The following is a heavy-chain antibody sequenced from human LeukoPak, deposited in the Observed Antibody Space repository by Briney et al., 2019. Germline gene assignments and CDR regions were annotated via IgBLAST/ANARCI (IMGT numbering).Heavy chain of an antibody. Sequence: GGPLTLFCAASGFIFSSYVMRWLRAPPEGVVESVSANSVSGGSTDYADSVKGRFTISRDNSKDTLYLQMNGLIAEDTAVYCCAKLKSNYSFDIWGQGTMVTVSS. CDR2: NSVSGGST. J-gene: IGHJ3*02. CDR1: GFIFSSYV. D-gene: IGHD5-24*01. CDR3: AKLKSNYSFDI. V-gene: IGHV3-23*01.